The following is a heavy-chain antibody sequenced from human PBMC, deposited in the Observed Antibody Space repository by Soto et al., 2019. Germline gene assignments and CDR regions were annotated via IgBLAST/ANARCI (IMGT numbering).Heavy chain of an antibody. CDR2: IIPILGIA. D-gene: IGHD2-15*01. Sequence: QVQLVQSGAEVKKPGSSVKVSCKASGGTFSSYTISWVRQAPGQGLEWMGRIIPILGIANYAQKFQGRVTIPPDKPTRTAYMELSSLSSEDPAVYYCAREDATVEAFDIWGQGTMVTVSS. CDR3: AREDATVEAFDI. J-gene: IGHJ3*02. V-gene: IGHV1-69*08. CDR1: GGTFSSYT.